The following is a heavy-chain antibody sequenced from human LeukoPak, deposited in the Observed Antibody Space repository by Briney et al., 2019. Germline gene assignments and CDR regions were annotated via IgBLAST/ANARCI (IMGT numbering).Heavy chain of an antibody. CDR3: ARFSSSWFPAQPYYFDY. V-gene: IGHV4-39*01. D-gene: IGHD6-13*01. Sequence: SETLSLTCTVSGGSISSSSYYWGWIRQPPGKGLEWIGSIYYSESTYYNPSLKSRVTISVDTSKNQFSLKLSSVTAADTAVYYCARFSSSWFPAQPYYFDYWGQGTLVTVSS. CDR1: GGSISSSSYY. J-gene: IGHJ4*02. CDR2: IYYSEST.